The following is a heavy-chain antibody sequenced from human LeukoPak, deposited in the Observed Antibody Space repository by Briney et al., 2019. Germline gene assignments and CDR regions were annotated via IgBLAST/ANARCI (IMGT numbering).Heavy chain of an antibody. CDR2: INPHSGKT. V-gene: IGHV1-8*01. CDR3: ARLSSHYGDYKVDP. CDR1: GYPFRNYD. Sequence: ASVKVSCKTSGYPFRNYDINWVRQATGQGLEWMGWINPHSGKTGYAQRFQGRVTMTTDTSANTAYMDLSSLRSEDTAVYYCARLSSHYGDYKVDPWGQGTLVTVSS. D-gene: IGHD4-17*01. J-gene: IGHJ5*02.